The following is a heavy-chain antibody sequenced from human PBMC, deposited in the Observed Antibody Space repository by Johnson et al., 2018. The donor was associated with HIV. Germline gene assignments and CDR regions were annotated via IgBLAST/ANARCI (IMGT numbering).Heavy chain of an antibody. Sequence: QVQLVESGGGVVQPGRSLRLSCAASGFTFSSYGMHWVRQAPGKGLEWVAVIWYDGSNKYYADSVKGRFTISRDNSKNTLYLQMNSLRAEDTAVYYCASMVTTGGDAFDIWGQGTMVTVSS. CDR2: IWYDGSNK. CDR1: GFTFSSYG. V-gene: IGHV3-33*01. D-gene: IGHD2-21*02. J-gene: IGHJ3*02. CDR3: ASMVTTGGDAFDI.